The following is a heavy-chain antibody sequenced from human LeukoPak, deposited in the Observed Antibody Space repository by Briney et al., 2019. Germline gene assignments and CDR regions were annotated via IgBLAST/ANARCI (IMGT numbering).Heavy chain of an antibody. J-gene: IGHJ5*02. CDR1: GGSFSGYY. CDR2: INHSGST. D-gene: IGHD2-2*02. Sequence: SETLSLTCAVYGGSFSGYYWSWIRQPPGKGLEWIGEINHSGSTNYNPSLKSRVTISVDTSKNQFSLKLSSVTAADTAVYYCAGLYCSSTSCYRLDPWGQGTLVIVSS. V-gene: IGHV4-34*01. CDR3: AGLYCSSTSCYRLDP.